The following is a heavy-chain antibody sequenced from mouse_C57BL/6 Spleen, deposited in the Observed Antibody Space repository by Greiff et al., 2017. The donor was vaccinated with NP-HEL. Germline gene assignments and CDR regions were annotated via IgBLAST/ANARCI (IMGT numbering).Heavy chain of an antibody. CDR3: ARYYGNYFYAMDY. CDR2: IYPGSGST. Sequence: PLPPPLASLFLPVASVTLSCTSSCFTFPSYCIPCLPPMPCPFLAWLGDIYPGSGSTNYNEKFKSKATLTVDTSSSTAYMQLSSLTSEDSAVYYCARYYGNYFYAMDYWGQGTSVTVSS. D-gene: IGHD2-1*01. J-gene: IGHJ4*01. CDR1: CFTFPSYC. V-gene: IGHV1-55*01.